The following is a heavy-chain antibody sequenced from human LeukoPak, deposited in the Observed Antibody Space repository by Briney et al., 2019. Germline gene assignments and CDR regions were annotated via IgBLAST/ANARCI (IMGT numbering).Heavy chain of an antibody. Sequence: ASVKVSCKASGYTFNRYGISWVRQAPGQGLEWMGWISAYNGNTNYVQKLQGRVTMTTDTSTSTAYMELRSLRSDDTAVYYCARDRRGADAFDIWGQGTLVTVSS. CDR1: GYTFNRYG. J-gene: IGHJ3*02. CDR3: ARDRRGADAFDI. V-gene: IGHV1-18*01. D-gene: IGHD3-10*01. CDR2: ISAYNGNT.